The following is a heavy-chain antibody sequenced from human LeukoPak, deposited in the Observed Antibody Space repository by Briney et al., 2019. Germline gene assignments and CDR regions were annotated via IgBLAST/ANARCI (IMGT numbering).Heavy chain of an antibody. CDR3: ARTTIVGASDY. CDR1: GYTFTSYY. CDR2: INPSGGST. V-gene: IGHV1-46*01. Sequence: ASVKGSCKASGYTFTSYYMHWVRQAPGQGLEWMGIINPSGGSTSYAQKFQSRVTMTRDMSTSTVYMELSSLRSEDTAVYYCARTTIVGASDYWGQGTLVTVSS. D-gene: IGHD1-26*01. J-gene: IGHJ4*02.